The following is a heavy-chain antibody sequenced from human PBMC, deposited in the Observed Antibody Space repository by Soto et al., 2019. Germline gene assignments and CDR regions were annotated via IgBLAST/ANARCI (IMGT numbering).Heavy chain of an antibody. J-gene: IGHJ6*03. Sequence: DVQLVESGGGLVQPGRSLRLSCAASGFTFDDYAMHWVRQAPGKGLEWVSGISWNSGSIGYADSVKGRFTISRDNAKNSLYLQMNSLRAEDTALYYCAKAYDILTGYLGYYMDVWGKGTTVTVSS. D-gene: IGHD3-9*01. CDR2: ISWNSGSI. V-gene: IGHV3-9*01. CDR3: AKAYDILTGYLGYYMDV. CDR1: GFTFDDYA.